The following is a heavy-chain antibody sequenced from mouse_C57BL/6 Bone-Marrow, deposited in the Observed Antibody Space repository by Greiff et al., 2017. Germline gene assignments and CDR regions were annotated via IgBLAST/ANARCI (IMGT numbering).Heavy chain of an antibody. V-gene: IGHV3-6*01. D-gene: IGHD1-1*01. CDR3: ARDPLNYGVAY. CDR2: ISYDGSN. Sequence: EVQLQESGPGLVKPSQSLSLTCSITGYSITSGYYWNWIRQFPGNKLEWMGYISYDGSNNYNPSLKNRISITRDTSKNQFFLKLNSVTTEDTATYYCARDPLNYGVAYWGQGTLVTVSA. CDR1: GYSITSGYY. J-gene: IGHJ3*01.